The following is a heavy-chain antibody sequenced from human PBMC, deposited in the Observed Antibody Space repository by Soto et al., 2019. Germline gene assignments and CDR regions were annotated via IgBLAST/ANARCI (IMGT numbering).Heavy chain of an antibody. CDR3: ARGYRISMVILTTNYFDS. Sequence: SETLSLTXAVNGGPFGGFYWTWLRQSPGKGLEWIGEIHHGGSTNYNPSLKSRVTMSLDTSKNQFSLKLTSVTAADTAVYYCARGYRISMVILTTNYFDSWGQGTPVTVSS. V-gene: IGHV4-34*01. J-gene: IGHJ4*02. CDR1: GGPFGGFY. CDR2: IHHGGST. D-gene: IGHD3-10*01.